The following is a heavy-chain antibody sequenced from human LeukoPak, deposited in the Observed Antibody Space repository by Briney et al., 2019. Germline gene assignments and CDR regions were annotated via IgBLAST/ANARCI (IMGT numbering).Heavy chain of an antibody. CDR2: ISWNSGSI. CDR3: ARENFGDYLINDAFDL. V-gene: IGHV3-9*03. Sequence: PGGSLRLSCAASGFTFDDYAMHWVRQAPGKGLEWVSGISWNSGSIGYADSVKGRFTISRDNAKNSLFLQMNSLRVEDMAVYYCARENFGDYLINDAFDLWGHGTMVTVSS. CDR1: GFTFDDYA. D-gene: IGHD4-17*01. J-gene: IGHJ3*01.